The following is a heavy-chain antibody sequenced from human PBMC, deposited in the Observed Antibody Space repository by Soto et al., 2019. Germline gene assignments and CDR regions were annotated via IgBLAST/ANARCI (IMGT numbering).Heavy chain of an antibody. Sequence: EVQLVESGGGLVQPGGSLRLSCTASGFSFANSWLHWVRQFPGKGLEWVSRINIDSSNAHYAGSVRGRFTISRDNGKHTLYLQMDNVRAEDTAVYFCARLPYHYDATKGGGDFPWGQGTLVTVSS. CDR3: ARLPYHYDATKGGGDFP. CDR1: GFSFANSW. D-gene: IGHD3-22*01. J-gene: IGHJ5*02. CDR2: INIDSSNA. V-gene: IGHV3-74*01.